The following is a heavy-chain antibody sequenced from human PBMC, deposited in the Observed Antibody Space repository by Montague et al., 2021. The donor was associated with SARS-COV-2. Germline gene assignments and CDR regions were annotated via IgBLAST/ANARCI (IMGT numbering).Heavy chain of an antibody. D-gene: IGHD2-2*01. CDR1: GGSFSGYY. Sequence: SETLSLTCAVYGGSFSGYYWSWIRQPPGKGLEWIGEINHSGSTNXXPSLKSRVTISVDTSKNQFSLKLSSVTAADTAVYYCTREGYQVLWSDYYYYGMDVWGQGTTATVSS. CDR3: TREGYQVLWSDYYYYGMDV. V-gene: IGHV4-34*01. J-gene: IGHJ6*02. CDR2: INHSGST.